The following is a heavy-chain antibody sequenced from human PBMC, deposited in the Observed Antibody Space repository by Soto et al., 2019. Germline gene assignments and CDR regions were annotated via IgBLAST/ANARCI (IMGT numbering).Heavy chain of an antibody. D-gene: IGHD5-18*01. CDR3: ARSDFTAMVYYYYYGMDV. V-gene: IGHV1-69*12. J-gene: IGHJ6*02. Sequence: QVQLGQSGAEVKKPWSSVQVSCTASGVTFSSYAISWVRQSPGQGLEWMGGIIPIFGTANYAQKFQGRVTITADEHTNTAYMEQSSLRSEDPAVYYCARSDFTAMVYYYYYGMDVWGQGTTVTVSS. CDR2: IIPIFGTA. CDR1: GVTFSSYA.